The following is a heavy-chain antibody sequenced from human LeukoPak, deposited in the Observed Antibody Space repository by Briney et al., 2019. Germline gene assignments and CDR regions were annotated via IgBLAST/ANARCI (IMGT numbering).Heavy chain of an antibody. CDR3: AKDFGAGSYGGGYFDY. CDR2: ISWNSGSI. J-gene: IGHJ4*02. D-gene: IGHD1-26*01. CDR1: GFTLDDYA. V-gene: IGHV3-9*01. Sequence: PGGSLRLSCAPSGFTLDDYAMHGVRQAPGKGLEGVSGISWNSGSIGYADSVKGRFTISRDNAKNSLYLQMNSLRAEDTALYYCAKDFGAGSYGGGYFDYWGQGTLVTVS.